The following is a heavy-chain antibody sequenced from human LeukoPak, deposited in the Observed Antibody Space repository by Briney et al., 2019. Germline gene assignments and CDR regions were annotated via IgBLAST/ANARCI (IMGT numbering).Heavy chain of an antibody. CDR3: ARGSGSYYTF. Sequence: GGSLRLSCAASGFTFSNYGMNWVRQAPGKGLEWVSGISGSGGSTYSADSVKGRFIISRDNSKNMLYLQMNSLRAEDTAVYYCARGSGSYYTFWGQGTLVTVSS. CDR1: GFTFSNYG. J-gene: IGHJ4*02. V-gene: IGHV3-23*01. D-gene: IGHD3-10*01. CDR2: ISGSGGST.